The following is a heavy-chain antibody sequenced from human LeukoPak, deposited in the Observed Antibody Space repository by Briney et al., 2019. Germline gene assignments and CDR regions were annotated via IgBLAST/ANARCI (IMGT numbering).Heavy chain of an antibody. V-gene: IGHV3-7*01. J-gene: IGHJ4*02. CDR2: IKEDGSEK. CDR1: GFIFSSHW. Sequence: GGSLRLSCAASGFIFSSHWMSWVRQAPEKGLEWVASIKEDGSEKSYMDSVKGRFTISRDNAKNLLYLQMNSLRAEDTAVYYCARSYDGYVRSFDYWGQGALVTVSS. CDR3: ARSYDGYVRSFDY. D-gene: IGHD5-24*01.